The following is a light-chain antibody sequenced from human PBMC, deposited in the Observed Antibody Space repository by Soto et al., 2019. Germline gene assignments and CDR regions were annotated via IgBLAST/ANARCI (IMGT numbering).Light chain of an antibody. CDR1: NSDIGTLNS. J-gene: IGLJ1*01. Sequence: QSALTQPASVSASPGQSITISCTETNSDIGTLNSVSWYQQFPGKAPKLMIFGVSVRPSGVSTRFSGSKFGNTAFLYISGLQADDEADYYCSSYTSSRTYVFGSGTKLTVL. CDR3: SSYTSSRTYV. CDR2: GVS. V-gene: IGLV2-14*01.